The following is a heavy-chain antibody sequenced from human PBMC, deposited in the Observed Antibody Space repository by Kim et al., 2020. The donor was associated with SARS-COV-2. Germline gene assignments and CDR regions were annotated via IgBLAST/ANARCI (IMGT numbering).Heavy chain of an antibody. CDR1: GYTFSRFG. Sequence: PSVKVSCKASGYTFSRFGISWVRQAPGQGLDWMGWISASNDNIKYAEKFQGRVTMTTETSANTAYMELRTLRSDDTAVYYCARDYYESSGYYYYYYGLDVWCQGTTVTVSS. V-gene: IGHV1-18*01. CDR3: ARDYYESSGYYYYYYGLDV. CDR2: ISASNDNI. J-gene: IGHJ6*02. D-gene: IGHD3-22*01.